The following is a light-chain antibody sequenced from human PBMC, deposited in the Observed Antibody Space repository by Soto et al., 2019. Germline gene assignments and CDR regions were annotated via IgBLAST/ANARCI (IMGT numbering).Light chain of an antibody. CDR1: QSLSSSY. CDR2: GAS. J-gene: IGKJ1*01. Sequence: ESVLSQSPGTLSLSPGERATLSCRASQSLSSSYLAWYQQKPGQAPRLLIYGASSRATGIPDRFSGSGSGTDFTLTISRLEPEDFAVYYCQQYGSSPKTFGQGTKVDIK. V-gene: IGKV3-20*01. CDR3: QQYGSSPKT.